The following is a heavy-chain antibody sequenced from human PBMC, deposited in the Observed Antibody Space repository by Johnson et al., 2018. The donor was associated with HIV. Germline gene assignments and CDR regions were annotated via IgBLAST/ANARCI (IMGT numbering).Heavy chain of an antibody. V-gene: IGHV3-48*03. CDR3: ARDFRYSSSWYDAFDI. CDR2: ISSSGSTI. Sequence: QAPGKGLEWVSYISSSGSTIYYADSVKGRFTIYRDNPKNSLYLQINSLRAEDTAVYYCARDFRYSSSWYDAFDIWGQGTMVTVSS. J-gene: IGHJ3*02. D-gene: IGHD6-13*01.